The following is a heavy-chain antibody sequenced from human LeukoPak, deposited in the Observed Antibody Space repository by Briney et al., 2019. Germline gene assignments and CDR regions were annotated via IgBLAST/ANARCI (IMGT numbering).Heavy chain of an antibody. D-gene: IGHD6-13*01. J-gene: IGHJ6*03. CDR2: IWYDGSNK. CDR1: GFTFSNYG. Sequence: PGGSLRLSCAASGFTFSNYGMHWVRQAPGKGLEWVAVIWYDGSNKYYADSVKGRFTISRDNSKNTLYLQMNSLRAEDTAVYYCARRFKRFGIAAAGSYLDVWGKGTTVTVSS. V-gene: IGHV3-33*01. CDR3: ARRFKRFGIAAAGSYLDV.